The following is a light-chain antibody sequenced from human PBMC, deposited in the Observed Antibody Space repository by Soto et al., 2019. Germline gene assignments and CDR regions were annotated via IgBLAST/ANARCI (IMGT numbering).Light chain of an antibody. CDR1: SSDVGGYNY. CDR2: DAS. J-gene: IGLJ1*01. CDR3: CSYAGSYV. V-gene: IGLV2-11*01. Sequence: QSVLTQPRSVSGSPGQSVTISCTGTSSDVGGYNYVSWYQQHPGKAPKLMIYDASKRPSGVPDRFSGSKSGTTASLTISGFQAEDEADYYCCSYAGSYVFGTGTKVTVL.